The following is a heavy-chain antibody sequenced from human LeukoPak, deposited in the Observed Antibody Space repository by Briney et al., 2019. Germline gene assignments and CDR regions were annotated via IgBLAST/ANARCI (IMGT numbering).Heavy chain of an antibody. CDR1: WINFNRYS. D-gene: IGHD5-18*01. V-gene: IGHV3-23*01. J-gene: IGHJ4*02. CDR2: ISGSGGST. CDR3: AKFKPIQLNWFFDY. Sequence: GSPRLSCGSSWINFNRYSLGRVRQGPGEGVGGVSAISGSGGSTYFADSVKGRFTISRDNSKNTLYLQMNSLRAEDTAVYYCAKFKPIQLNWFFDYWGQGTLVTVSS.